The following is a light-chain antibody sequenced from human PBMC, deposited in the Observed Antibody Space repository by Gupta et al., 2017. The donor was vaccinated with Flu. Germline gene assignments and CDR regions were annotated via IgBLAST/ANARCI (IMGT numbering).Light chain of an antibody. V-gene: IGKV1-27*01. J-gene: IGKJ1*01. CDR1: QDISNS. CDR2: GAS. CDR3: QKYNSVPWT. Sequence: PSSLSASRGDRVTITCRASQDISNSLAWYQQTPGKVPKLVIFGASTLQSGVPSRFSGSGSGTEFTLTISSLQPEDVATYYCQKYNSVPWTFGQGTKVEIK.